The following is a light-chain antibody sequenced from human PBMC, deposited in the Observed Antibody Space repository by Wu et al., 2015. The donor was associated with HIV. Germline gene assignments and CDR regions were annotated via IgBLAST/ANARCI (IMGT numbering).Light chain of an antibody. V-gene: IGKV1-39*01. CDR1: QSISGY. CDR3: QQSYSTLTWT. Sequence: DIQMTQSPSSLSASVGDRVTITCRASQSISGYLNWYQQKPGKAPKLLIYAASSLQSGVPSRFSGSGSGTDFTLTISSLQPEDFATYYCQQSYSTLTWTFGRRDQGGNQT. CDR2: AAS. J-gene: IGKJ1*01.